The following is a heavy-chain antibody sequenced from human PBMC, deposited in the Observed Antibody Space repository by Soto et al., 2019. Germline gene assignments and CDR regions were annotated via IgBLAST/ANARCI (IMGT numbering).Heavy chain of an antibody. Sequence: SETLSLTCTVSGDSISSYYWSWIRQPPGKGLEWIGYIFYTGITNYNPSFKSRVTMSVDTSKNYFSLNLSSVTAADTAVYFCAREGVPTHGLDGWGQGTTVTVSS. J-gene: IGHJ6*02. CDR1: GDSISSYY. V-gene: IGHV4-59*01. D-gene: IGHD3-16*01. CDR3: AREGVPTHGLDG. CDR2: IFYTGIT.